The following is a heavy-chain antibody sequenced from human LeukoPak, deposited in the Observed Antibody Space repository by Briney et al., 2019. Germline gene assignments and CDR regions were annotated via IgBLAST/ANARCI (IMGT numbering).Heavy chain of an antibody. Sequence: PGGSLRLSCAASGFTFSTYWMSWVRQAPGKGLEWVANIKQDGTQKYYVDSVKGRFTISRDNAKNSLYLQMNSLRAEDTAVYYCAREDYSNYVPYYYYYMDVWGKGTTVTVSS. CDR2: IKQDGTQK. D-gene: IGHD4-11*01. CDR3: AREDYSNYVPYYYYYMDV. J-gene: IGHJ6*03. V-gene: IGHV3-7*01. CDR1: GFTFSTYW.